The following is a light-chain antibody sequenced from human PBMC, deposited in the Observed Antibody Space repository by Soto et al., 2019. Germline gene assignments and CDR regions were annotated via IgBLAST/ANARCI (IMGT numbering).Light chain of an antibody. CDR1: QSLVYSDRNTY. V-gene: IGKV2D-30*01. Sequence: DVVMTQSPLSLPVTLGQPASISCRSSQSLVYSDRNTYLNWFQQRPGQSPRRLIYKVSNWDSGVPARFSGSRSGPDFTLKISRVAAEDVGVYYCMQGTHWPPFTFGPGTKVDIK. CDR2: KVS. J-gene: IGKJ3*01. CDR3: MQGTHWPPFT.